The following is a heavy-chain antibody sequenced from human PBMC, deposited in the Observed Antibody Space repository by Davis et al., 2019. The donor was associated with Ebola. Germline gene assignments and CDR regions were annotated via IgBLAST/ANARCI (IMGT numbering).Heavy chain of an antibody. CDR2: IRYDGSNK. V-gene: IGHV3-30*02. CDR1: GFTFSSYG. J-gene: IGHJ4*02. CDR3: ARDRLNSVAGVDY. D-gene: IGHD6-19*01. Sequence: GGSLRLSCAAPGFTFSSYGMHCVRQAPGKGLEWVAFIRYDGSNKYYADSVKGRFTVSRDNAKSSLSLQMNSLRAEDTAVYYCARDRLNSVAGVDYWGQGTLVTVSS.